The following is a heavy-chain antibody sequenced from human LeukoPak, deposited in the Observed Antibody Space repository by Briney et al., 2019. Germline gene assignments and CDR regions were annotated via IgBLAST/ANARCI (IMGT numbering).Heavy chain of an antibody. Sequence: ASVKVSCKASEYTFTGYYMHWVRQAPGQGLEWMGWINPNSGGTNYAQKFQGRVTMTRDTSISTAYMELSRLRSDDTAVYYCARGIVQSGSYLDWFDPWGQGTLVTVSS. V-gene: IGHV1-2*02. J-gene: IGHJ5*02. CDR2: INPNSGGT. CDR3: ARGIVQSGSYLDWFDP. CDR1: EYTFTGYY. D-gene: IGHD1-26*01.